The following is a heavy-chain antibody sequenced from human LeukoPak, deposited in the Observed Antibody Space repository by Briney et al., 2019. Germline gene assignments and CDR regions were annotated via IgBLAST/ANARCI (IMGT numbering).Heavy chain of an antibody. CDR3: ARSWNGYDYNFGDAFDI. Sequence: SETLSLTCTVSGGSISSNYWSWIRQPAGKGLEWIGRIYTSGRANYNPSLKSRVTMSVDTSKNQFSLKLSSVTAADTAVYYCARSWNGYDYNFGDAFDIWGQGTMVTVSS. CDR2: IYTSGRA. V-gene: IGHV4-4*07. D-gene: IGHD5-24*01. J-gene: IGHJ3*02. CDR1: GGSISSNY.